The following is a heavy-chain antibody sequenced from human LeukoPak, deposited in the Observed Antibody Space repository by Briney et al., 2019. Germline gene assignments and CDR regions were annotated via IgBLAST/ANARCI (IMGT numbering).Heavy chain of an antibody. Sequence: SETLSLTCTVSGGSISSYYWSWIRQPAGKGLEWIERIYTSGSTNYNPSLKSRVTMSVDTSKNQFSLKLSSVTAADTAVYYCARICGADCRGAFDIWGQGTMVTVSS. CDR2: IYTSGST. J-gene: IGHJ3*02. D-gene: IGHD2-21*02. CDR1: GGSISSYY. CDR3: ARICGADCRGAFDI. V-gene: IGHV4-4*07.